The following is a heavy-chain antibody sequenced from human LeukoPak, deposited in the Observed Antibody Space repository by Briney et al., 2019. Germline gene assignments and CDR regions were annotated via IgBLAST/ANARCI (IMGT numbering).Heavy chain of an antibody. CDR2: IIPIFGTA. CDR1: GGTFSSYA. Sequence: ASVKVSCKASGGTFSSYAISWVRQAPGQGLEWMGGIIPIFGTANYAQKFQGRVTITTDESTSTAYMELSSLRSEDTAVYYCARAQYYDFWSGRGYYFDYWGQGTLVTVSS. V-gene: IGHV1-69*05. J-gene: IGHJ4*02. D-gene: IGHD3-3*01. CDR3: ARAQYYDFWSGRGYYFDY.